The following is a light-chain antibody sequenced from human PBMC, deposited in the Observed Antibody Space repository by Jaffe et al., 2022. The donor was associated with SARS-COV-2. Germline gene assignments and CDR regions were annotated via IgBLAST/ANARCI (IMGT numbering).Light chain of an antibody. V-gene: IGKV3-20*01. Sequence: EIVLTQSPGTLSLSPGESAALSCKASQSVSSNYLAWYQQKPGQAPKLLIYGASSRATGIPDRFSGSGSGTDFTLIISRLEPEDFAVYYCQQYGSSPRTFGQGTKLEIK. J-gene: IGKJ2*01. CDR2: GAS. CDR3: QQYGSSPRT. CDR1: QSVSSNY.